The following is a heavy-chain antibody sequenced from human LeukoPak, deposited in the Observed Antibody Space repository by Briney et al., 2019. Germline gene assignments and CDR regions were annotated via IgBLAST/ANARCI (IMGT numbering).Heavy chain of an antibody. D-gene: IGHD1-26*01. CDR3: ARLGLVRARNYLDY. J-gene: IGHJ4*02. CDR1: GFTFSDHQ. Sequence: TGGSLRLSCAASGFTFSDHQMDWVRQAPGKGLEWVGRIRNKANSYTTEFAASVKGRFIISRDDSRNSPYLQMNSLKTEDTAVYYCARLGLVRARNYLDYWGQGTLVTVSS. CDR2: IRNKANSYTT. V-gene: IGHV3-72*01.